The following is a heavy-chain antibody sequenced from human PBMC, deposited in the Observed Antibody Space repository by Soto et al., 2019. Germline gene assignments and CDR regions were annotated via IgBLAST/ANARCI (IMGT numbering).Heavy chain of an antibody. V-gene: IGHV4-31*03. Sequence: SETLSLTCTVSSGSISSGGYYWSWIRQHPGKGLEWIGYIYYSGSTYYNPSLKSRVTISVDTSKNQFSLKLSSVTAADTAVYYCARDVAEAGPSYYGMDVWGQGTTVTVSS. CDR2: IYYSGST. J-gene: IGHJ6*02. CDR3: ARDVAEAGPSYYGMDV. D-gene: IGHD6-13*01. CDR1: SGSISSGGYY.